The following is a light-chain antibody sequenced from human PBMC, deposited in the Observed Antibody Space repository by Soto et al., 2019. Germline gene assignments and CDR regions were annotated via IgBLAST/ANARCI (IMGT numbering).Light chain of an antibody. J-gene: IGKJ4*01. V-gene: IGKV3-20*01. CDR1: HTVSSSY. Sequence: IVLTQSPDTLALCTGQGESRSSSATHTVSSSYLAWYQQKPGQAPTLLIYGASSRATGIPDRFSGSGSGTDFTLTISRLEPEDFAVYYCQQFGSLPLLTVGEGTQVDIK. CDR3: QQFGSLPLLT. CDR2: GAS.